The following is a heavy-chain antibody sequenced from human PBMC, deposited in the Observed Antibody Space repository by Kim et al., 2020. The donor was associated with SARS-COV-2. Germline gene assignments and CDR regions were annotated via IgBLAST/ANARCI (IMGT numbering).Heavy chain of an antibody. CDR1: GGAISSGGYS. CDR2: IYRSGST. Sequence: SETLSLTCAVSGGAISSGGYSWSWIRQPPGKGLEWIGDIYRSGSTYYNPSLKSRVTISVDASKNQFSLKLSSVTAADTAVYYCARGPRDGSNYWYFALWGRGTLVTVSS. D-gene: IGHD1-26*01. CDR3: ARGPRDGSNYWYFAL. J-gene: IGHJ2*01. V-gene: IGHV4-30-2*01.